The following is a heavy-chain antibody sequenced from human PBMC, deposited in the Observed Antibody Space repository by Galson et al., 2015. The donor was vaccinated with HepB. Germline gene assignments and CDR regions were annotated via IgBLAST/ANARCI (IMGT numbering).Heavy chain of an antibody. V-gene: IGHV1-69*13. D-gene: IGHD3-22*01. CDR2: IIPIFNIA. J-gene: IGHJ6*03. CDR1: GDTFRFYA. CDR3: AASQYYYDNTGNRGYFYYYMDF. Sequence: SVKVSCKASGDTFRFYAINWVRQAPGQGLEWLGGIIPIFNIANYAQKFQGRVTITADESTSTAYMELSSLTSEDTALYYCAASQYYYDNTGNRGYFYYYMDFWGKGTAVAVSS.